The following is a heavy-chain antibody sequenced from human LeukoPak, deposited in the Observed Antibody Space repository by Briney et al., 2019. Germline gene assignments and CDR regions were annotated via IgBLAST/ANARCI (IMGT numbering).Heavy chain of an antibody. CDR1: GDSISSSDYF. CDR3: ARHRWTGTFNFDY. Sequence: SETLSLTCSVSGDSISSSDYFWGWIRQPPGKGLEWIGSILYSGATYCNPSLKTRVTISVDTSKNQFSLRLSSVTAADRAVYYCARHRWTGTFNFDYWGQGSLVTVSS. D-gene: IGHD1-1*01. V-gene: IGHV4-39*01. J-gene: IGHJ4*02. CDR2: ILYSGAT.